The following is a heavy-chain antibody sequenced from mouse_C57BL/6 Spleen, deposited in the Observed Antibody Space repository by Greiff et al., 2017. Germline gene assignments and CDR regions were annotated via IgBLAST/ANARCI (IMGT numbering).Heavy chain of an antibody. CDR3: TNYYSNSYAMDY. Sequence: EVKLQESGAELVRPGASVKLSCTASGFNIKDYYMHWVKQRPEQGLEWIGRIDPEDGDTEYAPKFLGKATMTADTSSNTAYRQLSSLTSEDTAVYYCTNYYSNSYAMDYWGQGTSVTVSS. D-gene: IGHD2-5*01. CDR1: GFNIKDYY. J-gene: IGHJ4*01. CDR2: IDPEDGDT. V-gene: IGHV14-1*01.